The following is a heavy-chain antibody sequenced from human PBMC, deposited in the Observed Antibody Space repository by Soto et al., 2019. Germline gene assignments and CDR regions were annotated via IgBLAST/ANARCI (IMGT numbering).Heavy chain of an antibody. V-gene: IGHV4-31*01. D-gene: IGHD3-10*01. J-gene: IGHJ4*02. CDR3: ATLYMVRGVRTFDY. Sequence: QVPLQESGPGLVKPSQTLSLTCTVSGGSISSGGYYWSWIRQHPGKGLEWIGYIYYTGSTYYNPSLKSQVTISVDTSKNQFSLKLSSVTAADTAVYYCATLYMVRGVRTFDYWGQGTLVTVSS. CDR1: GGSISSGGYY. CDR2: IYYTGST.